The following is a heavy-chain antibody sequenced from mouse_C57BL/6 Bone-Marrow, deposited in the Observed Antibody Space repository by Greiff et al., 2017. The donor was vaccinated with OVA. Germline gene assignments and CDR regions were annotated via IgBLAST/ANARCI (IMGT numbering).Heavy chain of an antibody. V-gene: IGHV5-4*03. J-gene: IGHJ4*01. CDR2: ISDGGSYT. Sequence: EVKLVESGGGLVKPGGSLKLSCAASGFTFSSYAMSWVRQTPEKRLEWVATISDGGSYTYYPDNVKGRFTISRDNAKNNLYLQMSHLKSEDTAMYYCARFRGLLRGMDYWGQGTSVTASS. D-gene: IGHD2-3*01. CDR1: GFTFSSYA. CDR3: ARFRGLLRGMDY.